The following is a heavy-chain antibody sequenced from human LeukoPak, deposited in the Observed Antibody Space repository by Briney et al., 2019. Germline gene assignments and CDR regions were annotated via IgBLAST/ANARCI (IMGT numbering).Heavy chain of an antibody. CDR2: IIPIFGTA. Sequence: SVKVSCKASGGTFSSYAISWVRQAPGQGLEWMGRIIPIFGTANYAQKFQGRVTITTDESTSTAYMELSSLRSEDTAVYYCARHGASSGFIFDYWGQGTLVTVSS. CDR1: GGTFSSYA. V-gene: IGHV1-69*05. D-gene: IGHD3-22*01. CDR3: ARHGASSGFIFDY. J-gene: IGHJ4*02.